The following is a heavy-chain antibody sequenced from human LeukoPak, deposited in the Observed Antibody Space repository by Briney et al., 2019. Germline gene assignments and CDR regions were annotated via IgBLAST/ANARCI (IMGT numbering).Heavy chain of an antibody. CDR3: ANLGYTALLSDFDY. CDR1: GFTFSSYG. D-gene: IGHD5-18*01. CDR2: IRYDGSNK. V-gene: IGHV3-30*02. J-gene: IGHJ4*02. Sequence: PGGSLRLSCAASGFTFSSYGMHWVRQAPGKGLEWVAFIRYDGSNKKYADSVKGRFTMSRDNSKNTLYLQMNSLRAEDTAVYYCANLGYTALLSDFDYWGQGTLVTVSS.